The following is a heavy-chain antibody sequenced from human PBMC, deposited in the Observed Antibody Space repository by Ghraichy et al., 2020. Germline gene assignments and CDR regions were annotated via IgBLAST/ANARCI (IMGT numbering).Heavy chain of an antibody. CDR2: IHYSGTT. CDR1: GGSISSYY. CDR3: ARDGGGYGGAFDI. J-gene: IGHJ3*02. V-gene: IGHV4-59*01. Sequence: SETLSLTCTASGGSISSYYWSWIRQPPGKGLEWIAYIHYSGTTNYNPSLKSRVTISLDTSKNQFSLNLNSVTPADTAVYYCARDGGGYGGAFDIWGQGTMVTVSS. D-gene: IGHD5-12*01.